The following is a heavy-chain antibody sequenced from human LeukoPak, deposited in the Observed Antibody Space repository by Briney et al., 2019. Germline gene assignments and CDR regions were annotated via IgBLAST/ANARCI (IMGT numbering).Heavy chain of an antibody. CDR1: GGSISSGSYY. V-gene: IGHV4-61*02. J-gene: IGHJ3*02. D-gene: IGHD1-26*01. CDR3: ARRRNRSGSFAFDI. CDR2: IYTSGST. Sequence: PSQTLSLTCTVSGGSISSGSYYWSWIRQPAGKGLEWIGRIYTSGSTNYNPSLKSRVTISVDTSKNQFSLKLSSVTAADTAVYYCARRRNRSGSFAFDIWGQGTMVTVSS.